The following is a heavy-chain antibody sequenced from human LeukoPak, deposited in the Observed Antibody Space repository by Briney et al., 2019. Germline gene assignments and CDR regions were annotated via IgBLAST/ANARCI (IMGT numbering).Heavy chain of an antibody. J-gene: IGHJ3*02. CDR1: GYSISSGYY. CDR2: IYHSGST. V-gene: IGHV4-38-2*02. CDR3: ARDPIVVPAAPDAFDI. D-gene: IGHD2-2*01. Sequence: SETLSLTCTVSGYSISSGYYLGWIRQPPGKGLEWIGSIYHSGSTSYNPSLKSRVTISVDTSKNQFSLKLSSVTAADTAVYYCARDPIVVPAAPDAFDIWGQGTMVTVSS.